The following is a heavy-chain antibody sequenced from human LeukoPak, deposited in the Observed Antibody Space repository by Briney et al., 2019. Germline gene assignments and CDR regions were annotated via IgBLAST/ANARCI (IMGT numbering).Heavy chain of an antibody. CDR2: LYPSGST. D-gene: IGHD1-26*01. Sequence: PSETLSLTCSVSGGSINSGYWSWIRQPPGKGLEWIGLLYPSGSTNYNPSLKSRVTISVDTSRTQLSLKLSSMTAADTAVYYCAGGHYPLEYWGQGTLVIVSS. CDR3: AGGHYPLEY. V-gene: IGHV4-59*01. J-gene: IGHJ4*02. CDR1: GGSINSGY.